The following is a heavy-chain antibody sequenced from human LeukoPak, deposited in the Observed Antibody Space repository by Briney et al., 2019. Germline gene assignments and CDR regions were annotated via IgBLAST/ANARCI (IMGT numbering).Heavy chain of an antibody. Sequence: ASVKVSCKASGYTFTNYGINWVRQAPGQGLEWMGWISAYNGDTNYAQKLQGRVTMTEDTSTDTAYMELSSLRSEDTAVYYCAGGGLWFGEFHNWFDPWGQGTLVTVSS. J-gene: IGHJ5*02. CDR3: AGGGLWFGEFHNWFDP. CDR1: GYTFTNYG. CDR2: ISAYNGDT. V-gene: IGHV1-18*01. D-gene: IGHD3-10*01.